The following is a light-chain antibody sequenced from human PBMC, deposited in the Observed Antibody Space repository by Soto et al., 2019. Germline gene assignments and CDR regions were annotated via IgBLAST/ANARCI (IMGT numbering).Light chain of an antibody. CDR1: QSVSSY. CDR3: QQRSNWPT. CDR2: DAS. J-gene: IGKJ5*01. Sequence: EIVLTQSPATLSLSPGERATLSCRASQSVSSYLAWYQHKPGQAPRLLIYDASNRATGIPARFSGSGSGTDFTLTISSLGPEDFAVYYCQQRSNWPTFGQGTRLEIK. V-gene: IGKV3-11*01.